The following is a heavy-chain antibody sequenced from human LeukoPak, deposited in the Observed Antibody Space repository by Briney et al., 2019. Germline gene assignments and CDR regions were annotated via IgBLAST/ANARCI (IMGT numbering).Heavy chain of an antibody. CDR2: IYYSGST. Sequence: SETLSLTCTVSGGSISSGGYYWSWIRQHPGKGLEWIGYIYYSGSTYYNPSLESRVTISVDTSKNQFSLKLSSVTAADTAVYYCARGHPSGSYLGSYYFDYWGQGTLVTVSS. V-gene: IGHV4-31*03. J-gene: IGHJ4*02. D-gene: IGHD1-26*01. CDR1: GGSISSGGYY. CDR3: ARGHPSGSYLGSYYFDY.